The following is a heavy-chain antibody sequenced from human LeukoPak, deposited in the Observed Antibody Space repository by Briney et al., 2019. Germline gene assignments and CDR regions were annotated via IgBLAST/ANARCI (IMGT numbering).Heavy chain of an antibody. D-gene: IGHD3-22*01. CDR3: ARDYYDSSGCTIDY. CDR1: GGTFSSYA. V-gene: IGHV1-69*04. CDR2: IIPILGIA. J-gene: IGHJ4*02. Sequence: SVKVSCKASGGTFSSYAISWARQAPGQGLEWMGRIIPILGIANYAQKFQGRVTITADKSTSTAYMELSSLRSEDTAVYYCARDYYDSSGCTIDYWGQGTLVTVSS.